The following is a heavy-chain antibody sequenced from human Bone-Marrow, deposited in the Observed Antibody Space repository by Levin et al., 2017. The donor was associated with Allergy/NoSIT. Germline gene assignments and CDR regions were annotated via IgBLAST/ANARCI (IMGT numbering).Heavy chain of an antibody. Sequence: NPGGSLRLSCAASGFTFSNYYMNWIRQAPGKGLEWVSYISSSGTYTNYADSVKGRFTISRDNAKNSLYLQMNSLRAEDTAVYYCARDHNPRTLNYDNSGYYPDAFAIWGQGTLVTVSS. CDR2: ISSSGTYT. J-gene: IGHJ3*02. V-gene: IGHV3-11*05. D-gene: IGHD3-22*01. CDR3: ARDHNPRTLNYDNSGYYPDAFAI. CDR1: GFTFSNYY.